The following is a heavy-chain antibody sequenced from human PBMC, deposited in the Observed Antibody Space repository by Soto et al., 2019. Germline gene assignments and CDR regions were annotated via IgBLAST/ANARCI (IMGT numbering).Heavy chain of an antibody. CDR3: AKAPPGDAISTLFDY. V-gene: IGHV3-30*18. J-gene: IGHJ4*02. Sequence: PGRSLRLSCAASGFTFSSYGMHWVRQAPGKGLEWVAVISYDGSNKYYADSVKGRFTISRDNSKNTLYLQMNSLRAEDTAVYYCAKAPPGDAISTLFDYWGQGTLVTVSS. D-gene: IGHD2-21*01. CDR1: GFTFSSYG. CDR2: ISYDGSNK.